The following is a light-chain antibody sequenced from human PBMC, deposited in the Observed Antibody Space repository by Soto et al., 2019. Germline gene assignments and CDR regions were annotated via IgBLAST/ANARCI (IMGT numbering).Light chain of an antibody. CDR3: RQYYTSIWAYT. V-gene: IGKV3-20*01. CDR1: QSVSSSY. CDR2: GAS. J-gene: IGKJ2*01. Sequence: EVVLTQSPVTLSLSPGERATLSCRASQSVSSSYLAWYQQKPGQAPRLLIYGASSRSTGIPDRFSGSGSGTDFTLALSSLEPEDLAVYCCRQYYTSIWAYTFGQGTKLELK.